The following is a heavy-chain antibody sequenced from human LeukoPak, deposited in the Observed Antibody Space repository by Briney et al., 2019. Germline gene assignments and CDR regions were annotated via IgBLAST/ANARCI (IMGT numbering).Heavy chain of an antibody. J-gene: IGHJ3*02. CDR1: GFTFSSYG. Sequence: PGRSLRLSCAASGFTFSSYGMHWVRQAPGKGLEWVAVISYDGSNKYYADSVKGRFTISRDNSKNTLYLQMNSLRAEDTAVYYCARVRVGDYLRYAFDIWGQGTMVTVSS. V-gene: IGHV3-30*03. CDR3: ARVRVGDYLRYAFDI. D-gene: IGHD4-17*01. CDR2: ISYDGSNK.